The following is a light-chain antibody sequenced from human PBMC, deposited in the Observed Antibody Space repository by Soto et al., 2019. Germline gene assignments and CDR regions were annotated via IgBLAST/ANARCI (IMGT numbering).Light chain of an antibody. J-gene: IGKJ4*01. CDR2: WAS. V-gene: IGKV4-1*01. CDR1: QSVLYSSNNKNY. CDR3: QQYYSTLLT. Sequence: DIVMTQSPDSLAVSLGERATINCKSSQSVLYSSNNKNYLAWYQQKPGQPPKLLIYWASTRESGVPDRFSGRGSGTDVTLTISSLQAEDVAVYYCQQYYSTLLTFGGGTKVEIK.